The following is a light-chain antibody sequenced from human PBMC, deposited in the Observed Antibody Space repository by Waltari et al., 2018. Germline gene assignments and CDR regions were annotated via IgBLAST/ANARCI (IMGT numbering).Light chain of an antibody. Sequence: NFLLTQPHSVSESPGKTITISCTRSSGSIGSNYVQWYQQRPGSAPITLIYEDNQRPSGVPDRFSGSIDSSSNSASLTIAGLKTEDEADYYCQSSDNTPQVIFGGGT. V-gene: IGLV6-57*04. CDR2: EDN. J-gene: IGLJ2*01. CDR3: QSSDNTPQVI. CDR1: SGSIGSNY.